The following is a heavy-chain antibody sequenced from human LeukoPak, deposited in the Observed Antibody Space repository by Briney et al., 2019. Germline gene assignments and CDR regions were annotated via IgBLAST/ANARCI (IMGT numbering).Heavy chain of an antibody. V-gene: IGHV1-2*02. CDR3: ARDRHYYGSGSPIYGMDV. CDR2: INPNSGGT. J-gene: IGHJ6*02. CDR1: GYTFTGYY. Sequence: GASVKVSCQASGYTFTGYYMHWVRQAPGQGLAWMGWINPNSGGTNYAQKFQGRVTMTRDTSISTAYMELSRLRSDDTAVYYCARDRHYYGSGSPIYGMDVWGQGTTVTVSS. D-gene: IGHD3-10*01.